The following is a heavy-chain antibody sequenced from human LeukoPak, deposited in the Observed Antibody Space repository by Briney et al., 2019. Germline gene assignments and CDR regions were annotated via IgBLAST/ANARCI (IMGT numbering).Heavy chain of an antibody. CDR3: TRRVSVTQPNWFDP. V-gene: IGHV4-39*01. J-gene: IGHJ5*02. Sequence: ASETLSLTCTVSGGSISRSSYYWGWIRQPPGKGLEGIGSIYYSGITYYNPSLQSRVTISVDTPKNQFSLKLSSVTAADTALYYCTRRVSVTQPNWFDPWGQGTLVTVSS. CDR2: IYYSGIT. CDR1: GGSISRSSYY. D-gene: IGHD4-17*01.